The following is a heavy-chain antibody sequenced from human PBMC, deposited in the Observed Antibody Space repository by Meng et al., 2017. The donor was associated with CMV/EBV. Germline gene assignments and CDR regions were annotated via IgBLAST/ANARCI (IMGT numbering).Heavy chain of an antibody. CDR3: ARHTRYCSSTSCLNWYFDL. D-gene: IGHD2-2*01. Sequence: SETLSLTCTVSGGSISSSSYYWGWIRQPPGKGLEWIGSIYYSGSTYYNPSLKSRVTMSVDTSKNQFSLKLSSVTAADTAVYYCARHTRYCSSTSCLNWYFDLWGRGTLVTVSS. J-gene: IGHJ2*01. CDR2: IYYSGST. V-gene: IGHV4-39*01. CDR1: GGSISSSSYY.